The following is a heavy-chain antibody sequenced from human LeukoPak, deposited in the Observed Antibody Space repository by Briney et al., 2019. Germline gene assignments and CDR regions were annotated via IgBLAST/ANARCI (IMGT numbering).Heavy chain of an antibody. J-gene: IGHJ4*02. D-gene: IGHD1-26*01. CDR2: IYYSGST. CDR3: AGDTVEWAGFDY. V-gene: IGHV4-30-4*01. Sequence: PSETLSVTCTVSGGSISSGDYYWSWIRQPPGKGLEWIGYIYYSGSTYYNPSLKSRVTISVDTSKNQFSLKLSSVTAADTAVYYCAGDTVEWAGFDYWGQGTLVTVSS. CDR1: GGSISSGDYY.